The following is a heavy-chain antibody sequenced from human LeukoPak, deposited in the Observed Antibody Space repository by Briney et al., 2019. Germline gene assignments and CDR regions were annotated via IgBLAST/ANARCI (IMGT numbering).Heavy chain of an antibody. J-gene: IGHJ4*02. Sequence: TLSLTCSVSGGSVTSGSYYWSWIRQPAGKGLEWIGRISTSGSTNYNPSLKSRVTMSLDTSKNQLSLKLNSLTAADAAVYYCARGAALAIDYWGQGALVTVSS. CDR2: ISTSGST. CDR3: ARGAALAIDY. D-gene: IGHD2-15*01. CDR1: GGSVTSGSYY. V-gene: IGHV4-61*02.